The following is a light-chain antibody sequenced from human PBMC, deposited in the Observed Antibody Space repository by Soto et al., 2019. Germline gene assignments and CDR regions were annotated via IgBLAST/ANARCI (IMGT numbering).Light chain of an antibody. CDR3: QQYDNLPLA. Sequence: DIQMTQSPSTLSASVVYIFTITLRASQSISTYLEWFQQKPGKAPKLLIYGASNLETGVPSRFSGSGSGTDFTFTISSLQPEDIATYYCQQYDNLPLAFGGGTKVDIK. CDR1: QSISTY. V-gene: IGKV1-33*01. J-gene: IGKJ4*02. CDR2: GAS.